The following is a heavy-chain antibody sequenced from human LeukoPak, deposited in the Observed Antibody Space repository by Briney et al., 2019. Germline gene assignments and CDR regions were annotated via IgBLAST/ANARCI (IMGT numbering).Heavy chain of an antibody. V-gene: IGHV1-69*04. Sequence: ASVKVSCKASGDTFNTYAISWVRQAPGQGPEWMGRIIPILAIGNYAQNFQGRVTITADKSTSTAYMELSSLRSEDTAVYYCAREAFRGVTPSRVGYYYYYGMDVWGQGTTVTVSS. J-gene: IGHJ6*02. CDR1: GDTFNTYA. D-gene: IGHD3-10*01. CDR2: IIPILAIG. CDR3: AREAFRGVTPSRVGYYYYYGMDV.